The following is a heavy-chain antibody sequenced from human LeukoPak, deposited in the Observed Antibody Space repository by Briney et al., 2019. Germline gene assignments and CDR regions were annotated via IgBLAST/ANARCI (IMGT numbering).Heavy chain of an antibody. J-gene: IGHJ4*02. Sequence: SETLSLTCAVYGGSFSGYYWSWIRQPPGKGLEWIGEINHSGSTNYNLSLKSRVTISVDTSKNQFSLELSSVTAADTAVYYCASYLWFGESYYFDYWGQGTLVTVSS. CDR2: INHSGST. CDR3: ASYLWFGESYYFDY. V-gene: IGHV4-34*01. D-gene: IGHD3-10*01. CDR1: GGSFSGYY.